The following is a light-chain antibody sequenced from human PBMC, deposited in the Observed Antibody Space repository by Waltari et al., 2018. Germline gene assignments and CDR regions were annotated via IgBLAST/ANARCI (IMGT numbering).Light chain of an antibody. CDR2: QDI. V-gene: IGLV3-1*01. CDR3: QAWDSTTEV. J-gene: IGLJ2*01. Sequence: SYELTQPPSVSVSPGQTASITCSGDKLGDKYVCWYRQKPGQSPVLVMYQDIKRPSGIPGRFSGSNAGNTATLTISGTQPMDEADYYCQAWDSTTEVFGGGTKLTVL. CDR1: KLGDKY.